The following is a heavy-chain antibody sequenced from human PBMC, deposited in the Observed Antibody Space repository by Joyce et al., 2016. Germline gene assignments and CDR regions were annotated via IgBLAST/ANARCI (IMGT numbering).Heavy chain of an antibody. CDR2: ISHSGST. J-gene: IGHJ4*02. Sequence: QVQLQQWGAGLLKPSETLSLTCAVYGGSFSGYYWRWIRQPPGKGLEWIGEISHSGSTNYHPSLKSPVPISIDTSKNHFSLELNSVTAADTAVYYCAGGWSRGEKNQWGQGTLVTVSS. D-gene: IGHD3-10*01. CDR3: AGGWSRGEKNQ. V-gene: IGHV4-34*01. CDR1: GGSFSGYY.